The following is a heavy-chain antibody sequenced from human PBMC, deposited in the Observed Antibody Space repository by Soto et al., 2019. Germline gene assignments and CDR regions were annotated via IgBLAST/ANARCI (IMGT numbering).Heavy chain of an antibody. CDR3: AKGGRQWLVTSDFNY. CDR1: GFTFSAYA. V-gene: IGHV3-30*04. D-gene: IGHD6-19*01. CDR2: VSHDVRNT. Sequence: VLLVESGGGVVQPGRSLRLSCAASGFTFSAYAMHCVRQAPGKGLEWVAVVSHDVRNTHCADSVKGRFTISRDSSKTTVSLEMTSLRAEDTAVYYCAKGGRQWLVTSDFNYWGQGALVTVSS. J-gene: IGHJ4*02.